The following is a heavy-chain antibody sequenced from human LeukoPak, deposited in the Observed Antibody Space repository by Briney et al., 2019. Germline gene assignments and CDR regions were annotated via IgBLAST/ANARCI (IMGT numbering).Heavy chain of an antibody. CDR2: ISSSGTTI. V-gene: IGHV3-48*03. J-gene: IGHJ4*02. CDR1: GFTFSSYE. D-gene: IGHD5-24*01. Sequence: GGSLRLSCSASGFTFSSYERNWVRRAPGKGLDGVSYISSSGTTIYYADSVKGRFTISRDNNKKSLYLQLNSLRAEDTAVYYCARDWRRPAYYFEYWGQGTLVTVSS. CDR3: ARDWRRPAYYFEY.